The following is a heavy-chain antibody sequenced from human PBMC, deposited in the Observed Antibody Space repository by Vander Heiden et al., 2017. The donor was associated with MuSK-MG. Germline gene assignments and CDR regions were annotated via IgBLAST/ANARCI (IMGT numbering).Heavy chain of an antibody. CDR2: ISESGDNT. D-gene: IGHD2-21*02. CDR1: GFTFNSYA. CDR3: AKKCGGDCYSGHWYFDL. V-gene: IGHV3-23*01. Sequence: EVQLLESGGGLAQPGGSLRVSCAVSGFTFNSYAMRWVRQAPGKGLEWVSGISESGDNTYYADSVKGRFTISRDNSENTLYLQMNSLRAEDTAVYYCAKKCGGDCYSGHWYFDLWGRGSLVTVSS. J-gene: IGHJ2*01.